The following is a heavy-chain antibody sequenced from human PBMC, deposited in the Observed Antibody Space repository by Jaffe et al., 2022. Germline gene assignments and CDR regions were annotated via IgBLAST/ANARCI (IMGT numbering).Heavy chain of an antibody. V-gene: IGHV4-4*02. D-gene: IGHD2-15*01. Sequence: QVQLQESGPGLVKPSGTLSLTCAVSGGSISSSNWWSWIRQPPGKGLEWIGEIYHSGSTNYNPSLKSRVTISVDKSKNQFSLKLSSVTAADTAVYYCARIGRAVVGSKRPEYFQHWGQGTLVTVSS. CDR3: ARIGRAVVGSKRPEYFQH. CDR2: IYHSGST. J-gene: IGHJ1*01. CDR1: GGSISSSNW.